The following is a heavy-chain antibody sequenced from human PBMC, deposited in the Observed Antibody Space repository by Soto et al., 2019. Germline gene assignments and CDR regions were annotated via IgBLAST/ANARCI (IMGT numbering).Heavy chain of an antibody. J-gene: IGHJ4*02. CDR1: GYAFTSYW. V-gene: IGHV5-51*01. D-gene: IGHD2-21*02. CDR3: AGLSDPSSYYCDH. Sequence: PGESLKISCTGIGYAFTSYWIACVRQIPGKGPEWLVIIYPGDSDTRYSPSFQGHVTISVDRSISTAYLQWKTLKASDTAMYYCAGLSDPSSYYCDHWGQGTLVTVSS. CDR2: IYPGDSDT.